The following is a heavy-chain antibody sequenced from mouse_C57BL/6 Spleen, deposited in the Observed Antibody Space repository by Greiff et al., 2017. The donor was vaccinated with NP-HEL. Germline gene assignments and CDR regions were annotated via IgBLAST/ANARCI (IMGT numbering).Heavy chain of an antibody. D-gene: IGHD1-1*01. CDR2: INPNNGGT. CDR1: GYTFTDHY. J-gene: IGHJ2*01. Sequence: EVQLQQSGPELVKPGASVKISCKASGYTFTDHYMNWVKQSHGKSLEWIGDINPNNGGTSYNQKFKGKATLTVDKSSSTAYMELRSLTSEDSAVYYCARSLYYGLDYWGQGTTLTVSS. V-gene: IGHV1-26*01. CDR3: ARSLYYGLDY.